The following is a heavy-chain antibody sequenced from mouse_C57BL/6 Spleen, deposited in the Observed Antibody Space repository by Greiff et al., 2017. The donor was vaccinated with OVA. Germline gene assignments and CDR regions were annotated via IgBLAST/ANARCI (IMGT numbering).Heavy chain of an antibody. Sequence: EVHLVESGGGLVKPGGSLKLSCAASGFTFSSYAMSWVRQTPEKRLEWVATISDGGSYTYYPDNVKGRFTISRDNAKNNLYLQMSHLKSEDTAMYYCARGLNYYGSSLYAMDYWGQGTSVTVSS. CDR1: GFTFSSYA. CDR3: ARGLNYYGSSLYAMDY. J-gene: IGHJ4*01. D-gene: IGHD1-1*01. CDR2: ISDGGSYT. V-gene: IGHV5-4*01.